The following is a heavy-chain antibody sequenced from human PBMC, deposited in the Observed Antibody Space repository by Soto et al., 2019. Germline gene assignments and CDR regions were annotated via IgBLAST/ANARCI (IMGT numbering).Heavy chain of an antibody. V-gene: IGHV2-26*01. J-gene: IGHJ5*02. CDR1: GLSLSHGTLG. CDR2: IFSSDDK. CDR3: ALIKDCSSTDCYLASFDP. D-gene: IGHD2-2*01. Sequence: SGPTLVNPTETLTLTWTFSGLSLSHGTLGVSWIRQPPGKALEWLAHIFSSDDKSYSTSLRSRLTISKDTSRSQVVLTMTNLDPMDSATYYCALIKDCSSTDCYLASFDPWGQGTLVTVSS.